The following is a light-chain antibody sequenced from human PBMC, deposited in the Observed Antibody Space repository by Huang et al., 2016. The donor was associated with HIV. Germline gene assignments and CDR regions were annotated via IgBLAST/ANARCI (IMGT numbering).Light chain of an antibody. Sequence: DIQMTQSPSTLSASIGDRVTITCRASQSISSWLAWYQQKPGKAPKLLIIKASSLESGVPSRFSGSGSGTEFTLNISSLQPDDFATYYCQQYKSYSSFGGGTKVEIK. J-gene: IGKJ4*01. V-gene: IGKV1-5*03. CDR1: QSISSW. CDR2: KAS. CDR3: QQYKSYSS.